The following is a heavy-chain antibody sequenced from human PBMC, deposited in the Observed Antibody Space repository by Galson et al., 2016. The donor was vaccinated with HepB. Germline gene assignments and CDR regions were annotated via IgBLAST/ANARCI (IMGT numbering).Heavy chain of an antibody. CDR1: GFTFSSYW. CDR3: ARDKGADTPFDY. Sequence: SLRLSCAASGFTFSSYWIHWVRQAPGKGLVWVSRISNNGGTSYADSVKGRFTVSRDNAKNTVYLQMTTLRVEDTAVYFCARDKGADTPFDYWGQGSRVTVAS. CDR2: ISNNGGT. J-gene: IGHJ4*02. D-gene: IGHD2-15*01. V-gene: IGHV3-74*01.